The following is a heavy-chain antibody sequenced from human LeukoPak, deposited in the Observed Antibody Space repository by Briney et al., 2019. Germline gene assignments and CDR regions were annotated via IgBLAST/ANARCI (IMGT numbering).Heavy chain of an antibody. D-gene: IGHD2-15*01. V-gene: IGHV1-2*02. CDR1: GYTFTASY. J-gene: IGHJ3*01. Sequence: VASVKVSCKTSGYTFTASYIHWVRQAPGQGLEWMGWINPYNGATIYAQKFQGRVTMTRDTSISTAYMELGRLRSDDTAVYYCATPHLLSDDTFDVWGRGTMITVSS. CDR3: ATPHLLSDDTFDV. CDR2: INPYNGAT.